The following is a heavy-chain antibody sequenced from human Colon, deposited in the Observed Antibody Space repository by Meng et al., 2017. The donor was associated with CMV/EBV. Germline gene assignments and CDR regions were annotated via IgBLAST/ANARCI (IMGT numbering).Heavy chain of an antibody. CDR1: EFAFSSFA. CDR2: ISGGGTTT. V-gene: IGHV3-23*01. Sequence: GESLKISCAGSEFAFSSFAMSWVRLAPGRGLEWVSAISGGGTTTFYAESVKGRYTISRDNSKNTLYLQMDSLRGEDTAVYYCARTLVVFGISGTYTNYFDSWGQGALVTVSS. CDR3: ARTLVVFGISGTYTNYFDS. J-gene: IGHJ4*02. D-gene: IGHD1-26*01.